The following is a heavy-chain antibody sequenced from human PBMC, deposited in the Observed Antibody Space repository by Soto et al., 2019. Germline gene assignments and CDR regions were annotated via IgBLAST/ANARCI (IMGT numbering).Heavy chain of an antibody. CDR3: VGLDTAMERYYYYGMDV. J-gene: IGHJ6*02. V-gene: IGHV3-23*01. Sequence: GGSLRLSCAASGFTFSSYAMSWVRQAPGKGLEWVSAISGSGGSTYYADSVKGRFTISRDNSKNTLYLQMNSLRAEDTAVYYCVGLDTAMERYYYYGMDVWGQGTTVTVSS. CDR1: GFTFSSYA. CDR2: ISGSGGST. D-gene: IGHD5-18*01.